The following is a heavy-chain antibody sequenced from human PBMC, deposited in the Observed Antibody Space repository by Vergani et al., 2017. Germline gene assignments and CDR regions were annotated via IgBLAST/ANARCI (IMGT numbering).Heavy chain of an antibody. CDR3: ASGGHGSENGGALQL. D-gene: IGHD3-10*01. CDR1: GYIFSNFW. CDR2: IYPGDSDV. Sequence: EKQLVQSGSETQKPGESLKISCQAFGYIFSNFWIGWVRQRPGRGLEWMGIIYPGDSDVKSNPTFRGQVIFSVDTSVNTAYLQWRSLQASDTATYFCASGGHGSENGGALQLWGQGTNITVSS. J-gene: IGHJ3*01. V-gene: IGHV5-51*01.